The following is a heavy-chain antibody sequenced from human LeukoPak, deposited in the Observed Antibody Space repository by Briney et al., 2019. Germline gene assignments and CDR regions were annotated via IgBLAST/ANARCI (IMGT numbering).Heavy chain of an antibody. V-gene: IGHV3-23*03. J-gene: IGHJ3*02. D-gene: IGHD2-21*01. Sequence: GGSLRLSCAASGFTFSSYAMSWVRQAPGKGLEWVSNIHSDGNTYYADSVQGRFTMSRDNSKNTLYLQMNNLRTEDTAVYYCATYSHAFDIWGQGTMVTVSS. CDR1: GFTFSSYA. CDR2: IHSDGNT. CDR3: ATYSHAFDI.